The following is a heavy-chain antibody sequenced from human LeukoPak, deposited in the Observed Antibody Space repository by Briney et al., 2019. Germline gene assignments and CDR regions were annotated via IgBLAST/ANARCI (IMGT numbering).Heavy chain of an antibody. D-gene: IGHD6-19*01. CDR1: GFTFSSYS. V-gene: IGHV3-21*01. CDR2: ISSSSSYI. CDR3: ARRRVAGTNWFDP. Sequence: GRSLRLSCAASGFTFSSYSMNWVRQAPGKGLEWVSSISSSSSYIYYADSVKGRFTISRDNAKNSLYLQMNSLRAEDTAVYYCARRRVAGTNWFDPWGQGALVTVSS. J-gene: IGHJ5*02.